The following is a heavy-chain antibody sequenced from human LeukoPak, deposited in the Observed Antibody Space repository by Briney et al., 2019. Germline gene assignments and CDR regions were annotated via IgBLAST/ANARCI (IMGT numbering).Heavy chain of an antibody. J-gene: IGHJ4*02. D-gene: IGHD6-13*01. CDR2: ISGSGGST. Sequence: GGSLRLSCAASGFTFSNYAVSWVRQAPGKGLEWVSAISGSGGSTYYADSVKGRFTISRDNSKNTLYLQMNSLRAEDTAVYYCAKDLLGEEGSSWAPYLDYWGQGTLVTVSS. CDR3: AKDLLGEEGSSWAPYLDY. V-gene: IGHV3-23*01. CDR1: GFTFSNYA.